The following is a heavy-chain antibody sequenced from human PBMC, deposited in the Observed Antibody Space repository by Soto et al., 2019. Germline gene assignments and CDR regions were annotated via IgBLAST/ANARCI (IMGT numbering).Heavy chain of an antibody. Sequence: GGSLRLSCAASGFTFSTYAMSWVRQAPGKGLEWVSAISNSGGTIYYADSVQGRFTISRDNSLNTLFLQMHSLRIEDTAVYYCAHPRGFGVFDAYDIWGQGTMVTVSS. CDR2: ISNSGGTI. CDR3: AHPRGFGVFDAYDI. D-gene: IGHD2-15*01. V-gene: IGHV3-23*01. CDR1: GFTFSTYA. J-gene: IGHJ3*02.